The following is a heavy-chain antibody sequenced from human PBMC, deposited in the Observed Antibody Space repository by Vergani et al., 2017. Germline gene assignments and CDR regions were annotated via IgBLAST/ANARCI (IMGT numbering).Heavy chain of an antibody. J-gene: IGHJ5*02. D-gene: IGHD6-19*01. CDR2: IYYSGST. V-gene: IGHV4-39*01. CDR1: GASIRSSNYY. CDR3: ARHSTVEWLVKLGWIDP. Sequence: QLQLQESGPGQVKPSATLSPTCSVSGASIRSSNYYWGWIRQPPGKGLEWIAIIYYSGSTYYNPSLKSRVTISVDTSKNQFSLKLSSVTAADTAVYFCARHSTVEWLVKLGWIDPWGQGILVTVSS.